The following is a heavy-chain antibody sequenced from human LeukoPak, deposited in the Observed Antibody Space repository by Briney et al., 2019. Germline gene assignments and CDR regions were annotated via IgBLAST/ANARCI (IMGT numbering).Heavy chain of an antibody. D-gene: IGHD3-22*01. Sequence: GGSLRLSCAASGFTFSSYSMNWVRQAPGKGLEWVSYISSSSSTIYYADSVKGRFTISRDNAKNSLYLQMNSLRAEDTAVYYCARDPDYYDSSGSRDAFDIWGQGTMVTVSS. V-gene: IGHV3-48*01. CDR1: GFTFSSYS. J-gene: IGHJ3*02. CDR2: ISSSSSTI. CDR3: ARDPDYYDSSGSRDAFDI.